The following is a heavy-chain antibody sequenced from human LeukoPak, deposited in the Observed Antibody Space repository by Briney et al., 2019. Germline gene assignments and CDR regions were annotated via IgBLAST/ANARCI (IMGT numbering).Heavy chain of an antibody. CDR2: INRGGSRT. V-gene: IGHV3-74*01. Sequence: GGSLRLSCAASGFTFSNHWMHWVRQAPGKGLMWVSRINRGGSRTDYADSVKGRFTISRDDAKNTLYLQLNSLRAEDTAAYFCARGGSDTAMARDYWGQGTLVTVSS. D-gene: IGHD5-18*01. CDR3: ARGGSDTAMARDY. CDR1: GFTFSNHW. J-gene: IGHJ4*02.